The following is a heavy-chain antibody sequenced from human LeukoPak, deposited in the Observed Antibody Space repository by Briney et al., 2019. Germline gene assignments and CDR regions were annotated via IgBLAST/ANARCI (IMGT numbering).Heavy chain of an antibody. CDR1: GGSISSDGYY. J-gene: IGHJ4*02. CDR2: IYHSGST. V-gene: IGHV4-30-2*01. Sequence: PSETLSLTCTVSGGSISSDGYYWTWIRQPPGKGLEWIGYIYHSGSTYYNPSLKSRVTISVDRSKNQFSLNLSSVTAADTAMYYCARGGEWPRWGGQGTLVTVSS. D-gene: IGHD3-10*01. CDR3: ARGGEWPRW.